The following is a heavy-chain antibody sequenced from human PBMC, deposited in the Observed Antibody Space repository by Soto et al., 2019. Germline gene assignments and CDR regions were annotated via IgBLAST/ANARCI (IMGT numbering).Heavy chain of an antibody. D-gene: IGHD2-2*02. J-gene: IGHJ6*02. Sequence: VGSLRLSCAASGFTLSDYGMHWVRQAPGKGLEWVAVISYDSTNKYYGDSVKGRFTISRDNSKNTLYLQMNSLRAEDRAVYYCAKDHGFDEFQLLYYSYYGLDVWGQGTTVTV. CDR2: ISYDSTNK. CDR1: GFTLSDYG. V-gene: IGHV3-30*18. CDR3: AKDHGFDEFQLLYYSYYGLDV.